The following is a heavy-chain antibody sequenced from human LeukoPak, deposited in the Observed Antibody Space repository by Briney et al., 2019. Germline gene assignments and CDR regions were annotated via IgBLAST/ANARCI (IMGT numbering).Heavy chain of an antibody. D-gene: IGHD1-26*01. V-gene: IGHV1-2*02. J-gene: IGHJ6*03. Sequence: ASVKVSCKASGYTFTGYYMHWVRQAPGQGLEWMGWINPNSGGTNYAQKFQGRVTMTRDTSISTAYMELSRLRSDDTAVYYCARDLSGSYPDYYYYMDVWGKGTTVTVSS. CDR1: GYTFTGYY. CDR2: INPNSGGT. CDR3: ARDLSGSYPDYYYYMDV.